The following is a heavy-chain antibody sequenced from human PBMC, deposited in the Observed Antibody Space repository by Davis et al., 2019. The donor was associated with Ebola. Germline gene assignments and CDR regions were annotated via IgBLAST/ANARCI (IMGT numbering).Heavy chain of an antibody. CDR1: GFSISTYY. J-gene: IGHJ6*03. D-gene: IGHD1-7*01. V-gene: IGHV4-38-2*02. CDR3: ARGQDQLPKATRYNWNYPAERNYYMDV. Sequence: PSETLSLTCTVSGFSISTYYWGWIRQPPGKGLEWIGSMYHNGMTFYNPSLKSRVTISLDTSMNQFSLKLSSVTAADTAVYYCARGQDQLPKATRYNWNYPAERNYYMDVWGKGTTVTVSS. CDR2: MYHNGMT.